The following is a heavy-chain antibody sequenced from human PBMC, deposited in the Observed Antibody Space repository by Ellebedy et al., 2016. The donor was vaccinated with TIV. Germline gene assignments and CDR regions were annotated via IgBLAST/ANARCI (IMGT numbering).Heavy chain of an antibody. CDR2: INPSGGST. J-gene: IGHJ4*02. Sequence: ASVKVSXXASGYTFTDYYLHWVRQAPGQGLEWMGIINPSGGSTSYAQKFQGRVTMTRDTSTSTFYIELSSLRSEDTALYYCARDANDAFDHWGQGTLVSVSS. CDR1: GYTFTDYY. CDR3: ARDANDAFDH. D-gene: IGHD1-1*01. V-gene: IGHV1-46*01.